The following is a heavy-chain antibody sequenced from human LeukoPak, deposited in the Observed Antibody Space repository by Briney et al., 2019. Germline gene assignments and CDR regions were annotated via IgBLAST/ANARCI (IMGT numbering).Heavy chain of an antibody. CDR2: IYYRETP. V-gene: IGHV4-59*01. CDR1: GGSMNNYY. Sequence: NTSETLSLTCTVSGGSMNNYYWSWVRQPPGKGLEWIGYIYYRETPTYNPSLKSRLTISVDTSKDRFSLKLTSVTAADTAVYYCASGRFPEARADYWGPGTLVTVSS. D-gene: IGHD3-16*01. J-gene: IGHJ4*02. CDR3: ASGRFPEARADY.